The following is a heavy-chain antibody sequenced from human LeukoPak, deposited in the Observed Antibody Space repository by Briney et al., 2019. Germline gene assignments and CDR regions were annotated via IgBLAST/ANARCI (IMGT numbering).Heavy chain of an antibody. CDR2: LNTDGSST. V-gene: IGHV3-74*01. CDR1: GFTFSSHW. D-gene: IGHD3-22*01. Sequence: PGGSLRLSCAASGFTFSSHWMHWVRQVPGKGLVWVLRLNTDGSSTVYADSVKGRFTISRDNAKNTLYLQMNSLRAEDTAVYYCARGYYDSNDSNRSNWFEPWGQGTLVTVSS. CDR3: ARGYYDSNDSNRSNWFEP. J-gene: IGHJ5*02.